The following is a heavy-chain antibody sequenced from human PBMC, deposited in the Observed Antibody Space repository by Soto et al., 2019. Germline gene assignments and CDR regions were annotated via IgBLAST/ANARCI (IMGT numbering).Heavy chain of an antibody. Sequence: GASVKVSCKASGYTFTSHGITWVRQAPGQGLEWMGWISTYNGNTNYAQKLQGRVTLTTDRSTSTAYMELRSLRSDDAAVYYCARGASCTSTSCYDYFHYGMDVWGQGTTVTVSS. D-gene: IGHD2-2*01. V-gene: IGHV1-18*01. CDR1: GYTFTSHG. J-gene: IGHJ6*02. CDR3: ARGASCTSTSCYDYFHYGMDV. CDR2: ISTYNGNT.